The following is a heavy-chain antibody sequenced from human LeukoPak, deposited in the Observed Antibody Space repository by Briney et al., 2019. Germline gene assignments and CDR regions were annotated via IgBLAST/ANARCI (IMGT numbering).Heavy chain of an antibody. CDR1: GGSISKSPYY. V-gene: IGHV4-39*02. CDR3: ARSGPYCSGGSCYAYAMDV. D-gene: IGHD2-15*01. CDR2: IYYSGNT. J-gene: IGHJ6*02. Sequence: SETLSLTCSVSGGSISKSPYYWAWIRQTPGKGQEWIANIYYSGNTYYNLSLKSRVTISVDTSKNHFSLKLNSVTAADTAVYYCARSGPYCSGGSCYAYAMDVWGQGTTATVSS.